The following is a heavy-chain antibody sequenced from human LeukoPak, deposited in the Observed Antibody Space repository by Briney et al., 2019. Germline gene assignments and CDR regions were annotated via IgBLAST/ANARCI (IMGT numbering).Heavy chain of an antibody. D-gene: IGHD4/OR15-4a*01. CDR3: ARRGSTWCTLIDY. CDR2: INHSGST. CDR1: GGSFSGYY. V-gene: IGHV4-34*01. J-gene: IGHJ4*02. Sequence: KPSETLSLTCAVYGGSFSGYYWSWVRQPPGKGLEWIGEINHSGSTNYNPSLKSRVTISVDTSKNQFSLKLSSVTAADTAVYYCARRGSTWCTLIDYWGQGTLVTVSS.